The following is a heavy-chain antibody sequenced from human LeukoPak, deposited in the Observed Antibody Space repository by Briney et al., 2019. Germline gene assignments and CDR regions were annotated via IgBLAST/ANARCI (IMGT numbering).Heavy chain of an antibody. D-gene: IGHD3-9*01. CDR1: GFTFSSYG. CDR3: AKDRPLRYFDYMDV. CDR2: IRYDGSNK. Sequence: PGGSLRLSCAASGFTFSSYGMHWVRQAPGKGLEWVAFIRYDGSNKYYADSVKGRFTISRDNSKNTLYLQMNSLRAEDTAVYYCAKDRPLRYFDYMDVWGEGTTVTVSS. J-gene: IGHJ6*03. V-gene: IGHV3-30*02.